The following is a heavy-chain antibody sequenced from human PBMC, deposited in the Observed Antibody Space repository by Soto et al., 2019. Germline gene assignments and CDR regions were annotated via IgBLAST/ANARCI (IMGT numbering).Heavy chain of an antibody. D-gene: IGHD2-2*01. CDR3: ARDEINCTSTGCYPYYLFDY. J-gene: IGHJ4*02. CDR2: ISYDGSNK. Sequence: QVQLVESGGGVVQPGRSLRLSCAASGFTFSSYAMHWVRQAPGKGLEWVAVISYDGSNKYYADSVKGRFTISRDNSKNTLYLQTNSLRAEDMAVYYCARDEINCTSTGCYPYYLFDYWGQGTLVTVSS. CDR1: GFTFSSYA. V-gene: IGHV3-30-3*01.